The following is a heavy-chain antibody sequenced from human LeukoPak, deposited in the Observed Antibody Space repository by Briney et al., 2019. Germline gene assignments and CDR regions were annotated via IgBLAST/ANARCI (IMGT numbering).Heavy chain of an antibody. CDR1: EFTFSSYS. CDR3: AREWAADGMDV. Sequence: PGGSLRLSCAASEFTFSSYSMNWVRQAPGKGLEWVSSISSSSGYIYYADSVKGRFTISRDNAKNSLYLQMNSLRAEDTAVYYCAREWAADGMDVWGQGTTVTVSS. CDR2: ISSSSGYI. V-gene: IGHV3-21*01. D-gene: IGHD6-13*01. J-gene: IGHJ6*02.